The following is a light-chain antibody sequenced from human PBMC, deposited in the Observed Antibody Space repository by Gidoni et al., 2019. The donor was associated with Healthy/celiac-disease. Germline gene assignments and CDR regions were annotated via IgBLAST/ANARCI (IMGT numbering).Light chain of an antibody. Sequence: DIQKTQAPSSPSASVGDRVTITCRASQSISSYLNWYQQKPGKAPKLLIYAASSLHSGVPSRFSGSGSGTDFTLTISSLQPEDFATYYCQQSYRTPRTFGQGTKVEIK. CDR1: QSISSY. J-gene: IGKJ1*01. CDR3: QQSYRTPRT. CDR2: AAS. V-gene: IGKV1-39*01.